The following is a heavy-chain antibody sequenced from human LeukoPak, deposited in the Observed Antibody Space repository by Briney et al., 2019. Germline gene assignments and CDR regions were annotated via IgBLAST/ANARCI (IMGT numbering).Heavy chain of an antibody. CDR2: IYPGDSDT. D-gene: IGHD6-6*01. CDR3: ARHPGGYSSSPGYYYMDV. V-gene: IGHV5-51*01. CDR1: GYSFTSYW. J-gene: IGHJ6*03. Sequence: GESLNISCKGSGYSFTSYWIGWVRQMPGKGLEWMGIIYPGDSDTRYSPSFQGQVTISADKSISTAYLQWSSLKASDTAMYYCARHPGGYSSSPGYYYMDVWGKGTTVTVSS.